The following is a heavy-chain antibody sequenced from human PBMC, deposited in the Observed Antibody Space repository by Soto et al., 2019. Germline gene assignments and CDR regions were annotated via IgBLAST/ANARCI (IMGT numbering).Heavy chain of an antibody. J-gene: IGHJ4*02. D-gene: IGHD3-3*01. Sequence: SETLSLTCAVSGGSISSGGYSWSWIRQPPGKGLEWIGYIYHSGSTYYNPSLKSRVTISVDTSKNQFSLKLSSVTAADTAVYYCAREDDLWNGYLAYWGQGTLVTVSS. CDR1: GGSISSGGYS. CDR2: IYHSGST. CDR3: AREDDLWNGYLAY. V-gene: IGHV4-30-2*01.